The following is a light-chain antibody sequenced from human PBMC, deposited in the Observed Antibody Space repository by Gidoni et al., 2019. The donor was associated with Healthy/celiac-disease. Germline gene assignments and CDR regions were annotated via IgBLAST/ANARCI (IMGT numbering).Light chain of an antibody. J-gene: IGKJ3*01. Sequence: DIVMTQSPDSLAVSLGERATINCKSSQSVLYSSNNKNYLAWYQQKPGQPPKLLIYWASTRESGVPDRFSGSGSGTDFTLTISSLQAEDVAVYYCQQYYSTSGIFTFXPXTKVDIK. V-gene: IGKV4-1*01. CDR1: QSVLYSSNNKNY. CDR3: QQYYSTSGIFT. CDR2: WAS.